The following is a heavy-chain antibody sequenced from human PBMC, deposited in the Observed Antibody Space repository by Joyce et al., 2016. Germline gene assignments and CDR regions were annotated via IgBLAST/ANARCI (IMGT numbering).Heavy chain of an antibody. D-gene: IGHD2-15*01. CDR1: GCIFGDYA. J-gene: IGHJ5*02. CDR3: TRIGDCSGGSCYEGWFDP. Sequence: EVQLVESGGGLVKPGRSLRLSCTSSGCIFGDYAMNWFRQAPGKGLEWVGFIRSKAYGGTTDYAASVKGRFTISRDDSKSIAYLQMNSLKTEDTAVYYCTRIGDCSGGSCYEGWFDPWGQGTLVTVSS. V-gene: IGHV3-49*05. CDR2: IRSKAYGGTT.